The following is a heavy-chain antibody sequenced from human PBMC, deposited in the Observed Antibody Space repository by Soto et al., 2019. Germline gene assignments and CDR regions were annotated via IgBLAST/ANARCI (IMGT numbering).Heavy chain of an antibody. D-gene: IGHD3-10*01. V-gene: IGHV4-61*01. CDR2: MYKTGET. CDR1: GGSVTAGMKY. Sequence: SETLSLTCTVSGGSVTAGMKYWGWVRQPPGKALEFIGYMYKTGETLLNSSLKSRVTLSMETSKNQFSLTLSSVTAADTAVYFCMKAHESGDFLGMSVWGPGTTVTVSS. J-gene: IGHJ6*02. CDR3: MKAHESGDFLGMSV.